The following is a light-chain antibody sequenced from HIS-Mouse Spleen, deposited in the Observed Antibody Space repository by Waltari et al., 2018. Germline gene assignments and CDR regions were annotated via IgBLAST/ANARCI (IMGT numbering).Light chain of an antibody. J-gene: IGLJ2*01. CDR1: ALPQKY. CDR2: EDS. Sequence: VSPGQTARITCSGDALPQKYAYWYQPKSGQAPVLAIYEDSNRPSGIPERFSGSSSGTMATLTISGAQVEDEADYYCYSTDSSGNHRVFGGGTKLTVL. V-gene: IGLV3-10*01. CDR3: YSTDSSGNHRV.